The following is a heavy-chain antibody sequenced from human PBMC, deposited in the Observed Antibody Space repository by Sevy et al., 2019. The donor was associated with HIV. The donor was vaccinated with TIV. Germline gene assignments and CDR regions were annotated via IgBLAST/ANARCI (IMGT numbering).Heavy chain of an antibody. CDR2: ISYTGNT. CDR3: ARDATGYTSSTVWFDP. J-gene: IGHJ5*02. V-gene: IGHV4-30-4*01. Sequence: SETLSLTCTVSGGSISSGNYYWHWIRQPPGKGLEWIGYISYTGNTYYNPSLKSPVTISVDTSNNQFSLRLTSVTAADTPVYYCARDATGYTSSTVWFDPWGQGTLVTVSS. CDR1: GGSISSGNYY. D-gene: IGHD6-6*01.